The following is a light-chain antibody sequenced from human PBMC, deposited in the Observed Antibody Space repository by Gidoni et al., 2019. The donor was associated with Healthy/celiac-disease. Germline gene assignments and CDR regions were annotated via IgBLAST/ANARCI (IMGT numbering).Light chain of an antibody. CDR3: QAWDSSVV. CDR2: QDS. V-gene: IGLV3-1*01. Sequence: SSELPQPPSVSVSPGQTASITCPGDKLGDKYACWYQQKPGQSPVLVIYQDSKRPSGIPERFSGSNSGNTATRTISGTQARDEADYYCQAWDSSVVFGGGTKLTVL. J-gene: IGLJ2*01. CDR1: KLGDKY.